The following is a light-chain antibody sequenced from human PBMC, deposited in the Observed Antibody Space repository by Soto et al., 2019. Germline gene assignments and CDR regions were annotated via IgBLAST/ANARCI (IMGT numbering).Light chain of an antibody. Sequence: EIVLTQSPGTLSLSPGERATLSCKASQSVSSSYLAWYQQKPGQAPRLLIYGASSRATGIPDRFSGSGSGTDFTLTISSLQSDDSAVYYCQQYYTWRSITFGQGTRLENK. CDR1: QSVSSSY. V-gene: IGKV3-20*01. CDR3: QQYYTWRSIT. CDR2: GAS. J-gene: IGKJ5*01.